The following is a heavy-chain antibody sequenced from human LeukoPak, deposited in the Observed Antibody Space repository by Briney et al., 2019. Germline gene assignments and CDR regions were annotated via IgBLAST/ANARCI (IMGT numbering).Heavy chain of an antibody. J-gene: IGHJ5*02. CDR1: GYTFTSNY. CDR2: INPSGGST. V-gene: IGHV1-46*01. CDR3: ARVSGDYGRHSSWFDP. Sequence: ASVKVSCKASGYTFTSNYIHWVRQAPGQGLEWMGIINPSGGSTSYAQKFQGRVTMTRDTSTSTVYMELSSLRSEDTAVYYCARVSGDYGRHSSWFDPWGQGTLVTVSS. D-gene: IGHD4-17*01.